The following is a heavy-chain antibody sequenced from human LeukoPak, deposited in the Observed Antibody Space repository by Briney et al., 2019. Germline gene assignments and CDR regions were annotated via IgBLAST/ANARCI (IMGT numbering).Heavy chain of an antibody. J-gene: IGHJ4*02. CDR2: INGNGDMT. CDR3: ARGNRGGYYGGDS. Sequence: PGGSLRLSCAASGFIFDDYGMTWVRQGPGKGLEWVAGINGNGDMTGYADSVKGRFTISRDNAKNSLYMQMNSLRAEDTALYYCARGNRGGYYGGDSWGQGTLVTVSS. D-gene: IGHD1-26*01. CDR1: GFIFDDYG. V-gene: IGHV3-20*04.